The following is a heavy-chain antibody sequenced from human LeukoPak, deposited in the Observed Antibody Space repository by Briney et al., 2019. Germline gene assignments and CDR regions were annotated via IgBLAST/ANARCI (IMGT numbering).Heavy chain of an antibody. CDR3: ARGRGWYYDFWSGYYTGAPNYYYYYMDV. CDR2: INHSGST. Sequence: PSETLSLTCAVYGGSFSGYYWSWIRQPPGKGLEWIGEINHSGSTNYNPSLKSRVTISVDTSKNQFSLKLSSVTAADTAVYYCARGRGWYYDFWSGYYTGAPNYYYYYMDVWGKGTTVTVSS. CDR1: GGSFSGYY. D-gene: IGHD3-3*01. J-gene: IGHJ6*03. V-gene: IGHV4-34*01.